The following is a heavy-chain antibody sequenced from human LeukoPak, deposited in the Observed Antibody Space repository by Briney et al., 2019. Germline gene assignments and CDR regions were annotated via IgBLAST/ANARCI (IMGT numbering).Heavy chain of an antibody. V-gene: IGHV1-46*01. Sequence: ASVKVSCKASGYTFTSFYMHWVRQAPGQGLEWMGIINPRGGSASAAQKFQGRLTLTRDTSTSTVYMDLSSLRSQDTAVYYCASRDCSGGRCHFAGADPFDYWGQGTLVTVSS. CDR3: ASRDCSGGRCHFAGADPFDY. CDR1: GYTFTSFY. D-gene: IGHD2-15*01. J-gene: IGHJ4*02. CDR2: INPRGGSA.